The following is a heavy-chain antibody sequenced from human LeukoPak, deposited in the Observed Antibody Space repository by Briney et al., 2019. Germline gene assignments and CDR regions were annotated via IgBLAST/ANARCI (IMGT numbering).Heavy chain of an antibody. D-gene: IGHD6-6*01. CDR2: IYHSGSA. Sequence: SGTLSLTCAVSGGSISSNDWWTWVRQPPGKGLDWIGEIYHSGSASYNPSLESRVTISIDKSKNQFSLNLSSVTAADTAVYYCARGGIRSSAFDIWGQGTMVTVSS. CDR3: ARGGIRSSAFDI. CDR1: GGSISSNDW. V-gene: IGHV4-4*02. J-gene: IGHJ3*02.